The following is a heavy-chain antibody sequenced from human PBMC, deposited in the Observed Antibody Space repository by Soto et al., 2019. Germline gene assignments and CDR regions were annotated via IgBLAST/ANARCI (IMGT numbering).Heavy chain of an antibody. CDR2: ISYDGSNI. Sequence: GGSLRLSCAASGFSFSSYGMQWVRQTPGKGLEWVAFISYDGSNIFYGDSVKGLVTISRDNSKNTLYLQMDSLRGEDTAVYYCAKDRQRQSFDLWGQGTLVTVSS. CDR3: AKDRQRQSFDL. J-gene: IGHJ5*02. CDR1: GFSFSSYG. V-gene: IGHV3-30*18.